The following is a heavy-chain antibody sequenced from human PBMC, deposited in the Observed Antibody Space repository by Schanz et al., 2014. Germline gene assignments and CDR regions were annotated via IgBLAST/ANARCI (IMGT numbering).Heavy chain of an antibody. J-gene: IGHJ4*02. CDR1: GFTFSSYW. CDR2: IKQDGSEK. CDR3: AKYGGELGVSFEY. V-gene: IGHV3-7*01. D-gene: IGHD7-27*01. Sequence: VQLVESGGGVVQPGGSLRLSCAASGFTFSSYWMSWVRQAPGEGLEWVANIKQDGSEKYYVDSVKGRFTISRDNAKNSLYLQMNSLRPEDTAVYYCAKYGGELGVSFEYWGQGTLVTVSS.